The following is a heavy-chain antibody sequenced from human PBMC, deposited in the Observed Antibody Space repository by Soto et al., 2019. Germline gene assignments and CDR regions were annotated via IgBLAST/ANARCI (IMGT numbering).Heavy chain of an antibody. Sequence: QPGGSLRLSCAASGFTVSSNYMSWVRQAPGKGLEWVSAISGSGGSTYYADSVKGRFTISRDNSKNTLYLQMNSLRAEDTAVYYCAKDPAFSQYYYDSSGYPVPPGTFAFDIWGQGTMVTVSS. J-gene: IGHJ3*02. CDR2: ISGSGGST. V-gene: IGHV3-23*01. D-gene: IGHD3-22*01. CDR1: GFTVSSNY. CDR3: AKDPAFSQYYYDSSGYPVPPGTFAFDI.